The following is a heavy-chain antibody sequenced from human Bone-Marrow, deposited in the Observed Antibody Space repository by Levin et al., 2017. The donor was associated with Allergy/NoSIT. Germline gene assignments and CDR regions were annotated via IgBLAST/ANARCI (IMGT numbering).Heavy chain of an antibody. D-gene: IGHD6-13*01. J-gene: IGHJ4*02. Sequence: ASVKVSCKVSGYTLTELSMHWVRQAPGKGLEWMGGFDREDGETMYAQKFQGRVTMTEDTSTDTAYLEVTSLRSEDTAVYYCATGSNSWYDYWGQGTLVTVSS. V-gene: IGHV1-24*01. CDR2: FDREDGET. CDR3: ATGSNSWYDY. CDR1: GYTLTELS.